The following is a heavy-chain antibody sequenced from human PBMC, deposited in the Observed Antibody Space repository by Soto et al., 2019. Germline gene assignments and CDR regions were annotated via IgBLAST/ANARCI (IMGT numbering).Heavy chain of an antibody. CDR2: INAGNGNT. J-gene: IGHJ4*02. Sequence: AAVKVSCKASGYTFTSYAMHWVRQAPGQRREWMGWINAGNGNTKYSQKFQGRVTITRDTSASTAYMELSSLRSEDTAVYYCPRDSSSWNFDYWGQGTLVTVSS. V-gene: IGHV1-3*01. CDR1: GYTFTSYA. CDR3: PRDSSSWNFDY. D-gene: IGHD6-13*01.